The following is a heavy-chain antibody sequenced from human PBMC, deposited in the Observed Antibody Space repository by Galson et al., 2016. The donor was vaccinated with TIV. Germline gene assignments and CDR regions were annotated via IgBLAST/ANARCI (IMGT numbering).Heavy chain of an antibody. V-gene: IGHV3-53*01. Sequence: SLRLSCAASGFSVSYKHMIWVRQTPGKGLEWVSLIYSNDDTYYADSVKGRFSISRDHSKNTLYLQMNSLRAEDTAVYYCAREGKGAAYPNNFDYWGQGTLVTVSS. CDR3: AREGKGAAYPNNFDY. J-gene: IGHJ4*02. CDR2: IYSNDDT. CDR1: GFSVSYKH. D-gene: IGHD1-26*01.